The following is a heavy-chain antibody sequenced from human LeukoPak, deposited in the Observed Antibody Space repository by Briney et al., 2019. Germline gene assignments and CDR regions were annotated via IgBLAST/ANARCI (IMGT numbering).Heavy chain of an antibody. D-gene: IGHD2-2*01. CDR1: GGSISSSSYY. V-gene: IGHV4-39*07. CDR2: IYHSGST. J-gene: IGHJ6*04. CDR3: AREEYQLNV. Sequence: SETLSLTCTVSGGSISSSSYYLGWIRQPPGKGLEWIGSIYHSGSTYYNPSLKSRVTISVDTSKNQFSLKLSSVTAADTAVYYCAREEYQLNVWGKGTTVTVSS.